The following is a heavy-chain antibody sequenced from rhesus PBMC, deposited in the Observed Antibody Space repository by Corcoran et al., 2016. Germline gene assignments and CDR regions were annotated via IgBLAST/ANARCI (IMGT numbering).Heavy chain of an antibody. CDR2: ISGSSGST. V-gene: IGHV4-165*01. D-gene: IGHD6-31*01. Sequence: QVQLQESGPGLVKPSETLSLTCAVSGGSFSGYYWGWIRQPPGKGLEWIGYISGSSGSTDYNPPLKSRVTISTDTSKNQFSLKLSSVTAADTAVYYCARGIAADFDYWGQGVLVTVSS. CDR1: GGSFSGYY. CDR3: ARGIAADFDY. J-gene: IGHJ4*01.